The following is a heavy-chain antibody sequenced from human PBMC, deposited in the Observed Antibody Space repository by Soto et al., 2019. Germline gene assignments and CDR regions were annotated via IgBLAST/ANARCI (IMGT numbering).Heavy chain of an antibody. CDR1: GYTLKNYG. CDR2: IKVDNGDT. Sequence: QVHLVQSGGEVKKPGASVKVSCKASGYTLKNYGIGWVRQAPGLGPEWVGWIKVDNGDTKYAEKLQGRVTLTTDTSKSTAYMELRNLRSDDTAFYYCARSRYYFDYWGQGTLVTVSS. J-gene: IGHJ4*02. V-gene: IGHV1-18*01. CDR3: ARSRYYFDY.